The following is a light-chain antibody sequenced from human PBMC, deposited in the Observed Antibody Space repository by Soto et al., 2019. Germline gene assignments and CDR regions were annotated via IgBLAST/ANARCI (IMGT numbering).Light chain of an antibody. Sequence: DIQMTQSPSTLSGSVGDRVTITCRASQTISSHLAWYQQKPGKAPKLLIYAASTLQTGVPSRFSGGGSGTDFTLTLSSLQPEDFATYYCQQVNSFPSTFGQGTRLEIK. CDR2: AAS. J-gene: IGKJ5*01. V-gene: IGKV1-9*01. CDR1: QTISSH. CDR3: QQVNSFPST.